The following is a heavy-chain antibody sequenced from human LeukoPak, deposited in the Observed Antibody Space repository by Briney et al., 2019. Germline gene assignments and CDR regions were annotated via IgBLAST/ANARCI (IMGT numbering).Heavy chain of an antibody. D-gene: IGHD3-3*01. V-gene: IGHV1-18*01. CDR2: ISAYNGNT. J-gene: IGHJ4*02. Sequence: ASVKVSCKASGYTFTSYGISWVRQAPGQGLEWMGWISAYNGNTNYAQKLQGRVTMTTDTSSSTAYMELRSLRSDDTAVYYCARDSGRYDFWSGYRPLYYFDYWGQGTLVTVSS. CDR1: GYTFTSYG. CDR3: ARDSGRYDFWSGYRPLYYFDY.